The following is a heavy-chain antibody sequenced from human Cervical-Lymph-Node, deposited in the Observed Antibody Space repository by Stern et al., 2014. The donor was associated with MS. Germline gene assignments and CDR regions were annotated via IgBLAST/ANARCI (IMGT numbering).Heavy chain of an antibody. J-gene: IGHJ4*02. V-gene: IGHV1-69*06. CDR2: IVPLFGTP. CDR3: ANRDMGYTYGRHDY. Sequence: QVQLVQSGAEVKKPGSSVKVSCKASGGTFNNHVISWVRQARGQGLEWMGGIVPLFGTPDYARKLQGRVTITADKSTSTVHMVLSSLNREDTGIYYCANRDMGYTYGRHDYWGQGTLVTVS. D-gene: IGHD5-12*01. CDR1: GGTFNNHV.